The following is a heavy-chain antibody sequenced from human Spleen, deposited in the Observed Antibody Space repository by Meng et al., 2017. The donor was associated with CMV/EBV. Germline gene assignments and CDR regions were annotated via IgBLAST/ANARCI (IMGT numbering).Heavy chain of an antibody. CDR3: ARYETQRGKWHFDL. V-gene: IGHV1-46*04. Sequence: SGYAFINYYIHWVRQAPGQGLAWMGIINPSGGSTTYAQKLRGRVTMTRDTPTSTVYMELSSLRSEDTAVYYCARYETQRGKWHFDLWGRGTLVTVSS. CDR2: INPSGGST. CDR1: GYAFINYY. D-gene: IGHD3-3*01. J-gene: IGHJ2*01.